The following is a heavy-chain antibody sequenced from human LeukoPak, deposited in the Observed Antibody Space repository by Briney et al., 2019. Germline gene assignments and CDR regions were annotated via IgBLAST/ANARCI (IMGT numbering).Heavy chain of an antibody. CDR2: TIPIFGTA. CDR1: GGTFSSYA. V-gene: IGHV1-69*01. D-gene: IGHD2-2*02. Sequence: ASVKVSCKASGGTFSSYAISWVRQAPGQGLEWMGGTIPIFGTANYAQKFQGRVTITADESTSTAYMELSSLRSEDTAVYYCARVPDCSSTSCYTSFDNWFDPWGQGTLVTVSS. CDR3: ARVPDCSSTSCYTSFDNWFDP. J-gene: IGHJ5*02.